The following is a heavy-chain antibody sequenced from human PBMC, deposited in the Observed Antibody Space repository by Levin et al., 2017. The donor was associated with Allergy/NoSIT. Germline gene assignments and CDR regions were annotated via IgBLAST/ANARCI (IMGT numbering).Heavy chain of an antibody. J-gene: IGHJ4*02. CDR1: GGSFSGYY. CDR3: AGGSDYFDY. V-gene: IGHV4-34*01. Sequence: PSETLSLTCAVYGGSFSGYYWSWIRQPPGKGLEWIGEINHSGSTNYNPSLKSRVTISVDTSKNQFSLKLSSVTAADTAAYYCAGGSDYFDYWGQGTLVTVSS. D-gene: IGHD6-25*01. CDR2: INHSGST.